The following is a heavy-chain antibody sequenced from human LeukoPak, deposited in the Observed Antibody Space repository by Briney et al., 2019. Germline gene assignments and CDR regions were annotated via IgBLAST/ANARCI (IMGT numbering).Heavy chain of an antibody. CDR3: AKDWRRGVVVPAAINY. CDR1: GFTFSSYA. Sequence: GGSLRLSCAASGFTFSSYAMSWVRQAPGKGLEWVSAISGSGGSTYYADSVKGRFTISRDNSKNTLYLQMNSLRAEDTAVYYCAKDWRRGVVVPAAINYWGQGTLVTVSS. J-gene: IGHJ4*02. CDR2: ISGSGGST. D-gene: IGHD2-2*01. V-gene: IGHV3-23*01.